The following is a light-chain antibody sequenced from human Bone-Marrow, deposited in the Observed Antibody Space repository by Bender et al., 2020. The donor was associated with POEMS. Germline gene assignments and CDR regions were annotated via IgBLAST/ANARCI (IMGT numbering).Light chain of an antibody. J-gene: IGLJ2*01. V-gene: IGLV2-23*02. Sequence: QSALTQPASVSGCPGQSITISCTGTFNDIGSYNRVSWYQQHPGSAPKLIISEVTERPSGVSDRFSGSKSGNTASLTISGLQAEDEADYYCCSYTAGSTLVVFGGGTKVTVL. CDR2: EVT. CDR1: FNDIGSYNR. CDR3: CSYTAGSTLVV.